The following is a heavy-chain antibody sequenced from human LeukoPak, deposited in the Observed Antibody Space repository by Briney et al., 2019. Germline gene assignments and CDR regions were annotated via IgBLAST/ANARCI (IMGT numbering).Heavy chain of an antibody. J-gene: IGHJ4*02. Sequence: GGSLTLSCVASGFTFRNYGLHWVRQAPGKGLEWVAVIWYDGTNKYYADSVKGRFTISRDNSKNTLYLQMNSLRAEDTAVYYCARDHYGGYAYSDYWGQGALVIVSS. CDR2: IWYDGTNK. CDR1: GFTFRNYG. CDR3: ARDHYGGYAYSDY. V-gene: IGHV3-33*01. D-gene: IGHD5-12*01.